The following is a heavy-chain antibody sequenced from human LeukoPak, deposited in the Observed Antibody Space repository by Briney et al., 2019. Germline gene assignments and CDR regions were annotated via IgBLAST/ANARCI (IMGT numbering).Heavy chain of an antibody. CDR1: GFTFSSYS. D-gene: IGHD5-18*01. CDR3: AKDIGRVDTTSTYMDV. Sequence: GGSLRLSCAASGFTFSSYSMNWVREAPGKGLEGVSSISCKRFTIGYADSVKGRFTIYRDNATNSLYLQMNSLRVEDTALYYCAKDIGRVDTTSTYMDVWGKGTTVTISS. CDR2: ISCKRFTI. V-gene: IGHV3-21*04. J-gene: IGHJ6*03.